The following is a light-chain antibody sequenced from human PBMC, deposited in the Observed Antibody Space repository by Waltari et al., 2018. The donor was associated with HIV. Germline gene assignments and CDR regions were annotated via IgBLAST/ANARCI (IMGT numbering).Light chain of an antibody. CDR2: GNP. CDR3: QSYDSRQSGFWV. CDR1: SPNIGAGYD. J-gene: IGLJ3*02. V-gene: IGLV1-40*01. Sequence: QSVLTQSPSASGAPGQRVTISCTGSSPNIGAGYDVHWYQQLPGTAPKLLIYGNPNRPSGVSDRFSGSKSGTSASLAITGLQAEDEADYYCQSYDSRQSGFWVFGGGTTLTVL.